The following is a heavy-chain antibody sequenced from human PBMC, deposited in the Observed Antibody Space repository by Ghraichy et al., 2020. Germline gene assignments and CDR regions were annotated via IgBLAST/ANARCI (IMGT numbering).Heavy chain of an antibody. J-gene: IGHJ3*02. Sequence: SETLSLTCTVSGGSISSYYWSWIRQLPGKGLEWIGYIYYSGSTNYNPSLKSRVTISVDTSKNQFSLKLSSVTAADTAVYYCARLAGYDSSGYYFYLDAFDIWGQGTMVTVSS. D-gene: IGHD3-22*01. CDR3: ARLAGYDSSGYYFYLDAFDI. V-gene: IGHV4-59*01. CDR1: GGSISSYY. CDR2: IYYSGST.